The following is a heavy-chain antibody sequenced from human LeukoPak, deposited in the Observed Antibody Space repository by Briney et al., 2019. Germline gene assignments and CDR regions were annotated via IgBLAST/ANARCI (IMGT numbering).Heavy chain of an antibody. D-gene: IGHD4-17*01. CDR3: AKADPHYDHPYYYGMDV. J-gene: IGHJ6*02. Sequence: GGSLRLSCAASGFTFDDYAMHWVRQAPGKGLEWVSLISGDGGSTYYADSVKGRFTISRDNSKNSLYLQMNSLRTEDTALYYCAKADPHYDHPYYYGMDVWGQGTTVTVSS. CDR1: GFTFDDYA. CDR2: ISGDGGST. V-gene: IGHV3-43*02.